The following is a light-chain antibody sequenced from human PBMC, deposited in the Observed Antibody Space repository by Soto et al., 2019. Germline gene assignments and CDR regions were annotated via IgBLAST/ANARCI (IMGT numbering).Light chain of an antibody. CDR3: QQYHNLWT. CDR2: DAS. J-gene: IGKJ1*01. V-gene: IGKV1-5*01. CDR1: QSISSW. Sequence: DIQMTQSPSTLSASVGDRVTITCRASQSISSWLAWYQQKPGKAPKLLIYDASSLESGVPSRFSGSGSGTEFTLTISSLQPDDFATYYCQQYHNLWTFGQGTEVEIK.